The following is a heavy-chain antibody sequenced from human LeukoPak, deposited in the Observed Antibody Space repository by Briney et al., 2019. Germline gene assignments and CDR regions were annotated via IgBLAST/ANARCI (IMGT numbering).Heavy chain of an antibody. CDR3: ATYSSSNGREFQY. CDR1: GFTFSSYW. Sequence: GGSLRLFCAAAGFTFSSYWMSWVRQALGKGLEWVSVIYSGGSTYYADSVKGRFTISRDNSKNTLYLQMNSLRAEDTAVYYCATYSSSNGREFQYWGQGTLVTVSS. CDR2: IYSGGST. V-gene: IGHV3-66*01. J-gene: IGHJ1*01. D-gene: IGHD2-2*01.